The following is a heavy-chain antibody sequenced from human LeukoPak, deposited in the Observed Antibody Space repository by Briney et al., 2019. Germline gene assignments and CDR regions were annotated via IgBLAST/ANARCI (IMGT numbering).Heavy chain of an antibody. CDR1: GYTFTGYY. CDR2: INPNSGGT. J-gene: IGHJ4*02. D-gene: IGHD3-10*01. CDR3: ARDFRGVRGVPYSFDY. V-gene: IGHV1-2*02. Sequence: ASVKVSCKASGYTFTGYYMHWVRQAPGQGLEWMGWINPNSGGTNYAQKFQGRVTMTRDTSISTAYMELRSLRSDDTAVYYCARDFRGVRGVPYSFDYWGQGTLVTVSS.